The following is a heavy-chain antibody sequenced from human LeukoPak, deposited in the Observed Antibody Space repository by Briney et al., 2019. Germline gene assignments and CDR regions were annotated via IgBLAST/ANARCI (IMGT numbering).Heavy chain of an antibody. J-gene: IGHJ6*03. D-gene: IGHD6-19*01. Sequence: ASVKVSCKASGYTFTSYDINWVRQATGQGLEWMGWMNPNSGNTGYAQKFQGRVTMTRDTSTSTVYMELSSLRSEDTAVYYCARDALGQWPNYYMDAWGKGTTVTVSS. CDR1: GYTFTSYD. CDR3: ARDALGQWPNYYMDA. CDR2: MNPNSGNT. V-gene: IGHV1-8*01.